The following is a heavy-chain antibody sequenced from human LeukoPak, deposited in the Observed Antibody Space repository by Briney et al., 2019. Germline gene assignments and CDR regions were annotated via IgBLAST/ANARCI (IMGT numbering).Heavy chain of an antibody. Sequence: PRASVKVSCKASGYTFTNNYLHWVRQAPGQRLEWMGWINAGNGNTKYSQKFQGRVTITRDTSASTAYMELSSLRSEDTAVYYCARGEMATISGPFDYWGQGTLVTVSS. V-gene: IGHV1-3*01. J-gene: IGHJ4*02. CDR3: ARGEMATISGPFDY. D-gene: IGHD5-24*01. CDR2: INAGNGNT. CDR1: GYTFTNNY.